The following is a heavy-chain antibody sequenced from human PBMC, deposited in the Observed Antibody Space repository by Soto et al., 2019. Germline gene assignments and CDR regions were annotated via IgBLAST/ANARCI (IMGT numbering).Heavy chain of an antibody. CDR2: MNPSGDRT. D-gene: IGHD5-12*01. CDR1: GSTFSSFY. CDR3: ARGRGYSGDDLQEDGFDV. Sequence: QVQLMQSGTEVKEPGASVNLSCKASGSTFSSFYIHWVRQAHGQGLEWVGIMNPSGDRTNYAQNFHGRVTMTRDTATSTVYMELSSLRSEDTAVYYCARGRGYSGDDLQEDGFDVWGQGTMVTVS. J-gene: IGHJ3*01. V-gene: IGHV1-46*01.